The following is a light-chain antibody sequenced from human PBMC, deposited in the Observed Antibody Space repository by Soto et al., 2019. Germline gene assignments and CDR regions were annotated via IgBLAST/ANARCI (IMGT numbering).Light chain of an antibody. CDR3: CSYAGTYFFVV. CDR1: NSDVGGYDY. CDR2: DVN. J-gene: IGLJ2*01. V-gene: IGLV2-11*01. Sequence: QSAPTQPRSVSGSPGQSVTISCTGTNSDVGGYDYVSWYQHSPGKAPKLIIHDVNERPSGVPDRFSGSKSGNTASLTISGLQAEDEADYYCCSYAGTYFFVVFGGGTKVTV.